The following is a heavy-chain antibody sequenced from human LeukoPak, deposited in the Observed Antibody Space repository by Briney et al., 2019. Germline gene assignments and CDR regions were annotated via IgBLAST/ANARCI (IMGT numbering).Heavy chain of an antibody. D-gene: IGHD3-22*01. Sequence: PGGSLRLSCAVSGITLSNYGMSWVRQAPGKGLEWVAGISGSGGATNYADSVKGRFTISRDNPKCTLYLQMNSLRVEDTAVYFCAKRGVVIRVIRVRSHKEAFFLYPWGQEALV. CDR2: ISGSGGAT. V-gene: IGHV3-23*01. J-gene: IGHJ5*02. CDR1: GITLSNYG. CDR3: AKRGVVIRVIRVRSHKEAFFLYP.